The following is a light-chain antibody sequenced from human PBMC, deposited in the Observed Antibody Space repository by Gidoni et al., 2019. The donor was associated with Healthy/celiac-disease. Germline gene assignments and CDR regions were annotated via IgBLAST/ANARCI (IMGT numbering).Light chain of an antibody. V-gene: IGKV1-27*01. CDR2: AAS. J-gene: IGKJ3*01. CDR1: QGISNY. CDR3: QKYNSAPLT. Sequence: DIEMTQSPSSLSASVGDRVPITCRASQGISNYLAWYQQQPGNVPKLLIYAASTLQSGVPSRFSGSCSGTDFPLTISSLQPEDVATYYCQKYNSAPLTFGPGTKVDIK.